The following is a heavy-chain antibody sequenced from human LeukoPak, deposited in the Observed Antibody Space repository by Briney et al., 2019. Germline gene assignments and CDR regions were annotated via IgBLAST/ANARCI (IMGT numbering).Heavy chain of an antibody. D-gene: IGHD3-10*01. J-gene: IGHJ6*03. CDR2: IRYDGSNK. V-gene: IGHV3-30*02. Sequence: PGGSLRLSCAASGFTFSSYAMHWVRQAPGKGLEWVAFIRYDGSNKYYADSVKGRFTISRDNSKNKLYLQMNSLRAEDTAVYYCARDRGMGTMVRGVIILPTLGYYYYMDVWGKGTTVTISS. CDR3: ARDRGMGTMVRGVIILPTLGYYYYMDV. CDR1: GFTFSSYA.